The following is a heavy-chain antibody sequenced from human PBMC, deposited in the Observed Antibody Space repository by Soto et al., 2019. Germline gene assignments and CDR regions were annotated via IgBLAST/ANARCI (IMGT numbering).Heavy chain of an antibody. CDR3: ARATFQRWFDP. V-gene: IGHV4-34*01. D-gene: IGHD3-16*01. CDR2: INHSGST. CDR1: GGSFSGYY. Sequence: SETLSLTCAVYGGSFSGYYWSWIRQPPGKGLEWIGEINHSGSTNYNPSLKSRVTISVDTSKNQFSLKLSSVTAADTAVYYCARATFQRWFDPWGQGTLVTVSS. J-gene: IGHJ5*02.